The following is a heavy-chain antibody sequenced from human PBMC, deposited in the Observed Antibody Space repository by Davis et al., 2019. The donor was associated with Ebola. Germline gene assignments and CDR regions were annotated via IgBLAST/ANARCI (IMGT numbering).Heavy chain of an antibody. V-gene: IGHV1-46*01. J-gene: IGHJ4*02. CDR2: MNPTKGFR. D-gene: IGHD2-15*01. CDR3: ARGGVPVVGPADH. Sequence: ASVKVSCKASGFTVTRHYIYWVRQAPGQGLEWMGIMNPTKGFRTSQKVQGRLTLTRDTSTTTLYMELSSLRSDDTAVYYCARGGVPVVGPADHWGQGTLVSVSS. CDR1: GFTVTRHY.